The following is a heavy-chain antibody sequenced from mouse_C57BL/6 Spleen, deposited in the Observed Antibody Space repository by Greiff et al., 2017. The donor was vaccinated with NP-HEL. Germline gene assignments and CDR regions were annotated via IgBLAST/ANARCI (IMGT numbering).Heavy chain of an antibody. Sequence: EVQLVESGAGLVKPSQSLSLTCSVTGYSITSGYYWNWIRQFPGNKLEWMGYISYDGSNNYNPSLKNRISITRDTSKNQFFLKLNSVTTEDTATYYCARRDPYAMDYWGQGTSVTVSS. CDR2: ISYDGSN. CDR3: ARRDPYAMDY. CDR1: GYSITSGYY. J-gene: IGHJ4*01. V-gene: IGHV3-6*01.